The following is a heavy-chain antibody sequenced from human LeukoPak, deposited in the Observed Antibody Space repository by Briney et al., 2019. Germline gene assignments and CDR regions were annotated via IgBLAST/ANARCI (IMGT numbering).Heavy chain of an antibody. CDR2: ISSSSSYI. D-gene: IGHD6-13*01. V-gene: IGHV3-21*01. J-gene: IGHJ3*02. Sequence: PGGSLRLSCAASGFTFSSYSMNWVRQAPGKGLEWVSSISSSSSYIYYADSVKGRFTISRDNAKNSLYLQMNSLRAEDAAVYYCARDAQQRQLVSAGAFDIWGQGTMVTVSS. CDR1: GFTFSSYS. CDR3: ARDAQQRQLVSAGAFDI.